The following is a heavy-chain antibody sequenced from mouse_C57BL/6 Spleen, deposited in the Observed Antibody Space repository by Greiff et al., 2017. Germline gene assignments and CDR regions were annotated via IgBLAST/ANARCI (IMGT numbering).Heavy chain of an antibody. D-gene: IGHD1-1*01. CDR3: ARDGVYYGSSYPYWYFDV. CDR2: INYDGSST. CDR1: GFTFSDYY. V-gene: IGHV5-16*01. Sequence: DVQLVESEGGLVQPGSSMKLSCTASGFTFSDYYMAWVRQVPEKGLEWVANINYDGSSTYYLDSLKSRFIISRDNAKNILYLQMSSLKSEDTATYYCARDGVYYGSSYPYWYFDVWGTGTTVTVSS. J-gene: IGHJ1*03.